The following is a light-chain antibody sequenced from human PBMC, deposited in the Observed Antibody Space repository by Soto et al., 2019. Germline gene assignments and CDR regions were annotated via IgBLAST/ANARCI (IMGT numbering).Light chain of an antibody. CDR3: QHYNFFPWT. V-gene: IGKV1-9*01. CDR1: QGISSY. J-gene: IGKJ1*01. Sequence: DIQLTKYKSFLSASLGDRFTITCLASQGISSYLAWYQQKPGKAPKLLIYAASTLQTGVPSRFSGSGSGTEFTLTISSLQPDDFTIYYCQHYNFFPWTFGEVTKVDI. CDR2: AAS.